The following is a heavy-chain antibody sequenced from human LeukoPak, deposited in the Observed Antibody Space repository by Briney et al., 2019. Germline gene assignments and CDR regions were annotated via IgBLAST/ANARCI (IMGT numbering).Heavy chain of an antibody. J-gene: IGHJ5*02. D-gene: IGHD2-2*01. CDR2: ISAYNGNT. CDR1: GYTFTSYG. Sequence: ASVKVSCKASGYTFTSYGISWVRQAPGQGLERMGWISAYNGNTNYAQKLQGRVTMTTDTSTSTAYMELRSLRSDDTAVYYCARDVGDIVVVPAVNWFVPWGQGTLVTVSS. V-gene: IGHV1-18*01. CDR3: ARDVGDIVVVPAVNWFVP.